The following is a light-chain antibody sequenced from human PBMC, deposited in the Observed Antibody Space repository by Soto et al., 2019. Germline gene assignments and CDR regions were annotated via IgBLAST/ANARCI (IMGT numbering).Light chain of an antibody. CDR2: AAS. V-gene: IGKV1-27*01. CDR3: QKYDSAPSLT. J-gene: IGKJ4*01. CDR1: QGISSF. Sequence: DIQMTQSPSSLSASVGDRVTVTCPATQGISSFLAWYQQKPGKVPKLLISAASTLQPGVPSRFSGSEYGTDFTLTISSLQPEDDETYYCQKYDSAPSLTFGGGTKVEIK.